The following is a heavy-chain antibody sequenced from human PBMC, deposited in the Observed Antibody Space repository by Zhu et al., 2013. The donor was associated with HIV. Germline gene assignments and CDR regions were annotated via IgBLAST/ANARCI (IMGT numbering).Heavy chain of an antibody. CDR1: GGTFSSYA. V-gene: IGHV1-69*01. D-gene: IGHD1-26*01. J-gene: IGHJ6*02. Sequence: QVQLVQSGAEVKKPGSSVKVSCKASGGTFSSYAISWVRQAPGQGLEWMGGIIPIFGTANYAQKFQGRVTITADESTSTAYMELSSLRSEDTAAYYCARDVKVGPIRYYGMDVWGQGTTVTVSS. CDR3: ARDVKVGPIRYYGMDV. CDR2: IIPIFGTA.